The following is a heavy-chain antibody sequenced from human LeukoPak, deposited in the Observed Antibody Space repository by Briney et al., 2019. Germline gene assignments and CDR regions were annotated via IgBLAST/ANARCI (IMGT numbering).Heavy chain of an antibody. CDR3: ARVEYSSSWTPLSFDP. CDR1: GDSFSSSSAA. CDR2: TYYRSKWYN. Sequence: SQTLSLTCAISGDSFSSSSAAWNWIRQSPSRGLEWLGRTYYRSKWYNDYAVSVKGRITINPDTSKNQFSLQLNSVTPEDTAMYYCARVEYSSSWTPLSFDPWGQGTLVTVSS. J-gene: IGHJ5*02. D-gene: IGHD6-13*01. V-gene: IGHV6-1*01.